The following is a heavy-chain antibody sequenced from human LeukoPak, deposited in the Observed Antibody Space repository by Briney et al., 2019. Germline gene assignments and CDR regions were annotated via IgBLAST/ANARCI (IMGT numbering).Heavy chain of an antibody. Sequence: SETLSLTCTVSGYSISSGYYWGWIRQPPGKGLEWIGSIYHSGSTYHNPSLKSRVTISVDTSKNQFSLKLSSVTAADTAVYYCARVWGLINWGQGTLVTVSS. CDR1: GYSISSGYY. V-gene: IGHV4-38-2*02. CDR3: ARVWGLIN. CDR2: IYHSGST. D-gene: IGHD2-21*01. J-gene: IGHJ4*02.